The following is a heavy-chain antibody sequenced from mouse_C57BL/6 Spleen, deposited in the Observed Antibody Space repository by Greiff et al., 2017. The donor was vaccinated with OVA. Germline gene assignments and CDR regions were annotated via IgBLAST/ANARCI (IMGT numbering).Heavy chain of an antibody. CDR1: VYTFTSYW. CDR2: IDPSDSYT. J-gene: IGHJ2*01. V-gene: IGHV1-50*01. CDR3: AREAAQATFDY. Sequence: VQLQQPGAELVKPGASVKLSCKASVYTFTSYWMQWVKQRPGQGLEWIGEIDPSDSYTNYNQKFKGKATLTVDTSSSTAYMQLSSLTSEDSAVYYCAREAAQATFDYWGQGTTLTVSS. D-gene: IGHD3-2*02.